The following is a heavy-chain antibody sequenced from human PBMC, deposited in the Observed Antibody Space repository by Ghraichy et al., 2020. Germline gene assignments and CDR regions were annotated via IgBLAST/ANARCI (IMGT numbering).Heavy chain of an antibody. Sequence: SCAASGFTFSSYSMNWVRQAPGKGLEWVSYISSSSSTIYYADSVKGRFTISRDNAKNSMYLQMNSLRDEDTAVYYCARDYYDSSGYYQYFDYWGQGTLVTVSS. CDR1: GFTFSSYS. V-gene: IGHV3-48*02. D-gene: IGHD3-22*01. J-gene: IGHJ4*02. CDR3: ARDYYDSSGYYQYFDY. CDR2: ISSSSSTI.